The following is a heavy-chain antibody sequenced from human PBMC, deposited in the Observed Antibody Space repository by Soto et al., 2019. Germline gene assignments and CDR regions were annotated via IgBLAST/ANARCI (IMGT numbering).Heavy chain of an antibody. CDR3: AREGYYSGSGTYSPPRYYGMDA. CDR1: GYTFTNYG. CDR2: IVTYNGNT. D-gene: IGHD3-10*01. Sequence: ASVKVSCKAAGYTFTNYGISWVRQAPGQGLEWMGWIVTYNGNTQSTQKLQGRVTMTTDTSTRTAYMELKSLRSDDTAVYYCAREGYYSGSGTYSPPRYYGMDASGQGTTVTVSS. J-gene: IGHJ6*02. V-gene: IGHV1-18*01.